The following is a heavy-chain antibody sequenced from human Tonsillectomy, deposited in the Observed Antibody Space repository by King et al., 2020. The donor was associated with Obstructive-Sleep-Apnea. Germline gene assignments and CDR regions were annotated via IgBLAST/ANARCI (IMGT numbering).Heavy chain of an antibody. V-gene: IGHV2-26*01. D-gene: IGHD3-10*01. CDR3: ARDSYGSGSNGGRYFDY. CDR2: IFSNDEK. Sequence: TLKESGPVLVRPTETLTLTCTVSGFSLTSATVGVSWIRQPPGKALEWLAHIFSNDEKSYSPSLKSRLPISKDNSKSQVVLTMTNMDPVDTATFYCARDSYGSGSNGGRYFDYWGQGTLVTVSS. J-gene: IGHJ4*02. CDR1: GFSLTSATVG.